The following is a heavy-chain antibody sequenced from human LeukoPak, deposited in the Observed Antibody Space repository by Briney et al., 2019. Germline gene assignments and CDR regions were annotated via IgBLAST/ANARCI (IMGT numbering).Heavy chain of an antibody. V-gene: IGHV3-64*01. CDR3: ARDGPAAMPVPYYYYMDV. Sequence: GGSLRLSCAASGFTFSSYAMHWVRQAPGKGLEYVSAISSNGGSTYYANSVKGRFTISRDNSKNTLYLQMGSLRAGDMAVYYCARDGPAAMPVPYYYYMDVWGKGTTVTVSS. D-gene: IGHD2-2*01. CDR1: GFTFSSYA. CDR2: ISSNGGST. J-gene: IGHJ6*03.